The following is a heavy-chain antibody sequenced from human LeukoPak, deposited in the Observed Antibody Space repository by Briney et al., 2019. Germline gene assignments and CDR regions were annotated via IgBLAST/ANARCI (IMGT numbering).Heavy chain of an antibody. CDR1: GFTFSSYA. CDR2: ISGSGAST. Sequence: GGSLRLSCAASGFTFSSYAMSWVRQAPGKGLEWVSAISGSGASTYYADSVRGRFTISRDNSKNTLFLQMNSLRAEDTAVYHCAKPGGDSSGYYYDYYYGMDVWGQGATVTVSS. J-gene: IGHJ6*02. CDR3: AKPGGDSSGYYYDYYYGMDV. D-gene: IGHD3-22*01. V-gene: IGHV3-23*01.